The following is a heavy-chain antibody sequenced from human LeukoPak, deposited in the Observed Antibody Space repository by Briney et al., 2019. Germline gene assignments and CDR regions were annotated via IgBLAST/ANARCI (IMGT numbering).Heavy chain of an antibody. V-gene: IGHV1-46*01. Sequence: ASVKVSCKASGYTFTSYYMHWVRQAPGQGLEWMGIINPSGGSTSYAQKFQGRVTMTRDTSISTAYMELSGLASDDTAVYYCARDRAAGGWECGPYWGQGTLVTVSS. CDR2: INPSGGST. J-gene: IGHJ4*02. D-gene: IGHD1-26*01. CDR3: ARDRAAGGWECGPY. CDR1: GYTFTSYY.